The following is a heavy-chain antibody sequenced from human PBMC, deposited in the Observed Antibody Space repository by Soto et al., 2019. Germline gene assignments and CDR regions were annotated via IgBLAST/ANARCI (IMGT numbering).Heavy chain of an antibody. V-gene: IGHV1-3*01. CDR2: INAGSGDT. D-gene: IGHD3-10*01. CDR1: GYSFAGFG. Sequence: QVQLVQSGAEVKKPGASVKVSCKASGYSFAGFGLHWVSQAPGQSLEWMGWINAGSGDTKYSQKFQDRVTSTRDTSANTAYLELSSLRSEDTAISYCATSPSYYGSGSQLDSWGQGTLVTVSS. J-gene: IGHJ4*02. CDR3: ATSPSYYGSGSQLDS.